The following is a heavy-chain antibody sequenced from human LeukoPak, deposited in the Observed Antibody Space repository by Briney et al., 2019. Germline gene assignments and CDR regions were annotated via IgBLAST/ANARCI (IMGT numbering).Heavy chain of an antibody. Sequence: QPGGSLRLSCAASGFTFSSYAMSWVRQAPGKGLEWVSAISGSGGSTYYAASVKGRFTISRDNPKNTLYLQMNSLRAEDTAVYYCAKDRPWIAVAGYYFDYWGQGTLVTVSS. J-gene: IGHJ4*02. D-gene: IGHD6-19*01. CDR2: ISGSGGST. CDR1: GFTFSSYA. V-gene: IGHV3-23*01. CDR3: AKDRPWIAVAGYYFDY.